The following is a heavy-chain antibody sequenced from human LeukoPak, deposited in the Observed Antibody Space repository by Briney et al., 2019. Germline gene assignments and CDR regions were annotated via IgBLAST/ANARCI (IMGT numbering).Heavy chain of an antibody. V-gene: IGHV3-30*18. Sequence: PGGSLRLSCAASGFTFSSYWMSWVRQAPGKGLEWVAVISFDGSDKYYVDSVKGRFTISRDNSRNTLYLQMNSLRVEDRAVYYCAKDMRDPPAYYFDYWGQGTLVTVSS. J-gene: IGHJ4*02. CDR2: ISFDGSDK. CDR3: AKDMRDPPAYYFDY. CDR1: GFTFSSYW.